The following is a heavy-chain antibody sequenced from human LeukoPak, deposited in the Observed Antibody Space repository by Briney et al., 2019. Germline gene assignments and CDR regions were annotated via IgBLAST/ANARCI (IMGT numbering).Heavy chain of an antibody. Sequence: ASVKVSCKASGYTFIDCYIHWVRQAPGQGLEWMGWTNPKSGDTKYAPKFQGRVTMTRDTSISTAYMDVSSLRYDDTAVYYCASEYYYDRSGANAFDIWGQGTMVTVS. D-gene: IGHD3-22*01. V-gene: IGHV1-2*02. J-gene: IGHJ3*02. CDR3: ASEYYYDRSGANAFDI. CDR2: TNPKSGDT. CDR1: GYTFIDCY.